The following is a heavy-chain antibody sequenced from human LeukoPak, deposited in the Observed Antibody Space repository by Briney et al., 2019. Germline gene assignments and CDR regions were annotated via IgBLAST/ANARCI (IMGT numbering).Heavy chain of an antibody. J-gene: IGHJ6*03. CDR2: INPSGGST. V-gene: IGHV1-46*01. CDR1: GYTFTSYY. CDR3: ARGACSSTSCSNYYYYYCMDV. D-gene: IGHD2-2*01. Sequence: ASVKVSCKASGYTFTSYYMHWVRQAPGQGLEWMGIINPSGGSTSYAQKFQGRVTMTRDMSTSTVYMELSSLRSEDTAVYYCARGACSSTSCSNYYYYYCMDVWGKGTTVTVSS.